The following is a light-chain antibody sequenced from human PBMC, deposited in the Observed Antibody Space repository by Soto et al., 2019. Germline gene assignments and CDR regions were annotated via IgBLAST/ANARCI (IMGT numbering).Light chain of an antibody. V-gene: IGKV1-39*01. J-gene: IGKJ1*01. CDR2: AKS. CDR1: QGIRND. CDR3: QKSYILAWT. Sequence: SLPAVIGYRVTINCRASQGIRNDLGWYKKKKGKEXTXXXYAKSSLKGGVHSRLSGSGSGNDFTINISSMRPEDFVTYYCQKSYILAWTFCHGT.